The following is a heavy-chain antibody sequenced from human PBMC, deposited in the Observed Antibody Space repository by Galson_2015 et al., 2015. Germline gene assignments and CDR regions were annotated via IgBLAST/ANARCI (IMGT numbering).Heavy chain of an antibody. CDR3: VRDDGYYRVDY. J-gene: IGHJ4*02. D-gene: IGHD3-22*01. CDR2: IWFDGSNK. V-gene: IGHV3-33*01. Sequence: SLRLSCAVSGFNFGDYGMQWVRQAPGKGLEWVAVIWFDGSNKYYADPVKGRFTISRDNSKNTLYLQMNSLRVEDTAVYYCVRDDGYYRVDYWGQGTLVTVSS. CDR1: GFNFGDYG.